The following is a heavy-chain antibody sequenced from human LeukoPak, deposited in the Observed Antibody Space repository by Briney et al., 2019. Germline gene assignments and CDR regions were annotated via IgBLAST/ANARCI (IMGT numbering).Heavy chain of an antibody. CDR2: IKSKTDGGTT. D-gene: IGHD2-21*02. V-gene: IGHV3-15*01. Sequence: GGSLRLSRAVSGFTFSNVWMSRVRQAPGKGLEWVGRIKSKTDGGTTDYAAPVKGRFTISRDDSKNTLYLQMNSLKTEDTAVYYCTTCGGDCLTDYWGQGTLVTVSS. CDR3: TTCGGDCLTDY. J-gene: IGHJ4*02. CDR1: GFTFSNVW.